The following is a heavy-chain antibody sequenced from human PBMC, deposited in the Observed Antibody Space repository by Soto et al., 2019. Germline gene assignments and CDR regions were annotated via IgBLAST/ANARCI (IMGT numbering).Heavy chain of an antibody. Sequence: QLQLQEPGPGLVKPSETLSLTCSVSGGSISGKNYFWGWIRQPPGKGLEWIGSRFYSGSTYYNPSLKSRVTISVDTSKNHVSLRLSSVTAADTAVYYCARLCSTTSCSLDSWGQGTLVTVSS. CDR1: GGSISGKNYF. CDR3: ARLCSTTSCSLDS. V-gene: IGHV4-39*01. CDR2: RFYSGST. D-gene: IGHD2-2*01. J-gene: IGHJ4*02.